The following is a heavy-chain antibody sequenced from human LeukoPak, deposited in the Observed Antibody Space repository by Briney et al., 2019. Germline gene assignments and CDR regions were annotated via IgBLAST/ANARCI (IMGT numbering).Heavy chain of an antibody. CDR2: INHSGST. Sequence: SETLSLTCAVYGGSFSGYYWRWIRQPPGKGLEWIGEINHSGSTNYNPSLKSRVTISVDTSKNQFSLKLSSVTAADTAVYYCARGQVRYYYGSGSFGFGPWGQGTLVTVSS. CDR3: ARGQVRYYYGSGSFGFGP. J-gene: IGHJ5*02. CDR1: GGSFSGYY. D-gene: IGHD3-10*01. V-gene: IGHV4-34*01.